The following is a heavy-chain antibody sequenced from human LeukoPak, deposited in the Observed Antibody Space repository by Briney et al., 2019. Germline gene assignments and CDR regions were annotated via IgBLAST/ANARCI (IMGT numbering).Heavy chain of an antibody. CDR2: ISSSSSYI. V-gene: IGHV3-21*01. CDR1: GFTFSSYT. Sequence: GGSLRLSCEASGFTFSSYTMNWVRQAPGKGLEWVSSISSSSSYIYYADSVKGRFPISRDNAKNSLCLQMNSLRAEDTAVYYCTKGGGDSCCEWGQGTLVTVSS. J-gene: IGHJ4*02. CDR3: TKGGGDSCCE. D-gene: IGHD2-15*01.